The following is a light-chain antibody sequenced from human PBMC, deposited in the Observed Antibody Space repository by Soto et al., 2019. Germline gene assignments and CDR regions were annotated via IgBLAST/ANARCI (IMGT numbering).Light chain of an antibody. J-gene: IGLJ1*01. Sequence: QLVLTQPASVSGSPGQSITISCTGSSVDVGDYNSVSWYQQHPGKAPKVMIYHVTIRASGVSNRFSGSKSGNTASLTISGLQAEDEADYYCSSYSHSPPSYVFGTGTKLTVL. CDR2: HVT. CDR1: SVDVGDYNS. CDR3: SSYSHSPPSYV. V-gene: IGLV2-14*03.